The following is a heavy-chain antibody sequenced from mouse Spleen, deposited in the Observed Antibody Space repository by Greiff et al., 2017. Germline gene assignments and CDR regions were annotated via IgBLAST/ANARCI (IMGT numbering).Heavy chain of an antibody. D-gene: IGHD2-4*01. CDR2: INPYNGGT. CDR1: GYTFTDYY. J-gene: IGHJ1*01. V-gene: IGHV1-19*01. CDR3: ASEDYGGYFDV. Sequence: VQLQQSGPVLVKPGASVKMSCKASGYTFTDYYMNWVKQSHGKSLEWIGVINPYNGGTSYNQKFKGKATLTVDKSSSTAYMELNSLTSEDSAVYYCASEDYGGYFDVWGAGTTVTVSS.